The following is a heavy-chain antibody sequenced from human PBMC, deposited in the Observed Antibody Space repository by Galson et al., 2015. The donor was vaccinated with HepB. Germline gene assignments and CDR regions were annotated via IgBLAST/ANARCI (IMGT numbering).Heavy chain of an antibody. CDR1: GFTFSSYW. CDR2: IKQDGSEK. Sequence: SLRLSCAASGFTFSSYWMSWVRQAPGKGLEWVANIKQDGSEKYYVDSVKGRFTISRDNAKNSLYLQMNSLRAEDTAVYYCARVGGTPGGSEPFDYWGQGTLVTVSS. V-gene: IGHV3-7*03. CDR3: ARVGGTPGGSEPFDY. J-gene: IGHJ4*02. D-gene: IGHD1-14*01.